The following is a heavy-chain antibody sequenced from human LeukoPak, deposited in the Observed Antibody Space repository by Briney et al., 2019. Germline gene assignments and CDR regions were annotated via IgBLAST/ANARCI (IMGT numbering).Heavy chain of an antibody. CDR3: ARSRRDGDYYFDY. Sequence: PGGSLRLSCAASGFTVSSNYMSWVRQAPGKGLEWVSVIYSGGSTYYADSVKGRFTISRDNSKNTLYLQMNSLRAEDTAVYYCARSRRDGDYYFDYWGQGTLVTVSS. J-gene: IGHJ4*02. CDR1: GFTVSSNY. CDR2: IYSGGST. D-gene: IGHD4-17*01. V-gene: IGHV3-66*01.